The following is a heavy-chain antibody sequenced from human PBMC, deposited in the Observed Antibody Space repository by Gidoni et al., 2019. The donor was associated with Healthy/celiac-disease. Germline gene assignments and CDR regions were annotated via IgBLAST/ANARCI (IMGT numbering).Heavy chain of an antibody. J-gene: IGHJ5*02. Sequence: QVQLQQWGAGLLKPSETLSLTCAVYGGSFSGYYWSWIRQPPGKGLEWIGEINHSGSTNYNPSLKSRVTISVDKSKNQFSLKLSSVTAADTAVYYCARGHSSGWYAWFDPWGQGTLVTVSS. V-gene: IGHV4-34*01. CDR2: INHSGST. CDR1: GGSFSGYY. D-gene: IGHD6-19*01. CDR3: ARGHSSGWYAWFDP.